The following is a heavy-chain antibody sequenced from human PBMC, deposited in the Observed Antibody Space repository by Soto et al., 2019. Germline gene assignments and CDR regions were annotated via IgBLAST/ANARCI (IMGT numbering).Heavy chain of an antibody. Sequence: GGSLRLSCAASGFPFSSYEMIWVRQAPGKGLEWVSYISSSGDPVYYADSVKGRFTISRDNAKNSLSLQMNSLRAEDTAVYYCARALRELAGTGGPQSYYYYYYGLDVWGQGTTVTVSS. V-gene: IGHV3-48*03. CDR1: GFPFSSYE. CDR3: ARALRELAGTGGPQSYYYYYYGLDV. J-gene: IGHJ6*02. D-gene: IGHD6-19*01. CDR2: ISSSGDPV.